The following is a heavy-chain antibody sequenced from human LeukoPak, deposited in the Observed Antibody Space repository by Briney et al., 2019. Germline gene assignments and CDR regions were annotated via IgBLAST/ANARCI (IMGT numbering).Heavy chain of an antibody. CDR1: VGSISSSSYY. Sequence: SETLSLTCTVSVGSISSSSYYWGWIRQPPGKGLERIGSIYYSGSTYYNPSLKSRVTISVDTSKNQFSLKLSSVTAADTAVYYCARGGGVLRGDPFDYWGQGTLVTVSS. CDR2: IYYSGST. CDR3: ARGGGVLRGDPFDY. V-gene: IGHV4-39*01. J-gene: IGHJ4*02. D-gene: IGHD4/OR15-4a*01.